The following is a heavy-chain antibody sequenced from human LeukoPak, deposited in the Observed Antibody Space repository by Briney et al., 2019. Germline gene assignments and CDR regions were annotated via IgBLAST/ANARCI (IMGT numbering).Heavy chain of an antibody. D-gene: IGHD3-22*01. V-gene: IGHV3-30*18. Sequence: GGSLRLSCAASGFTFSSYAMSWVRQAPGKGLEWVAVISYDGSNKYYADSVKGRFTISRDNSKNTLYLQMNSLRAEDTAVYYCAKVGAGGTYYYDSSGYYFDYWGQGTLVTVSS. J-gene: IGHJ4*02. CDR2: ISYDGSNK. CDR1: GFTFSSYA. CDR3: AKVGAGGTYYYDSSGYYFDY.